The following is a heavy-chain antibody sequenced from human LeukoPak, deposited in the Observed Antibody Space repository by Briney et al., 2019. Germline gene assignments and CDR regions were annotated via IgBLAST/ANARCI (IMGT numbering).Heavy chain of an antibody. Sequence: ASVKVSCKASGYTFTGYYIHWVRQAPGQGLEWMGWINPNTGGTNYAQKLQGRVTMTRDTSISTAYMELSRLRSDDTAVYYCAGGLTSGSDYWGQGTLVTVSS. V-gene: IGHV1-2*02. CDR2: INPNTGGT. CDR3: AGGLTSGSDY. D-gene: IGHD3-16*01. J-gene: IGHJ4*02. CDR1: GYTFTGYY.